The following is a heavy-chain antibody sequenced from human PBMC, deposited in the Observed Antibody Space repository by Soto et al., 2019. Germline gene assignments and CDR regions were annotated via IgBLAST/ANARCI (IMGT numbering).Heavy chain of an antibody. V-gene: IGHV4-30-4*01. CDR1: GGSISSGDYY. D-gene: IGHD3-22*01. CDR3: ARPLLEAVVMYTFDY. J-gene: IGHJ4*02. Sequence: QVQLQESGPGLVKPSQTLSLTCTVSGGSISSGDYYWSWIRQPPGKGLEWIGYIYYSGSTDYNPSLKIRFPIPLHTSKTHSPVNLISVPPAAPAVYYWARPLLEAVVMYTFDYGGQEPLATV. CDR2: IYYSGST.